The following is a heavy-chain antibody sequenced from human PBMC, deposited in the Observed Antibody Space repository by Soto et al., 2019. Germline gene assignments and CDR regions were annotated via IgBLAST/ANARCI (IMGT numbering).Heavy chain of an antibody. CDR1: GFTFSNAW. D-gene: IGHD2-2*01. V-gene: IGHV3-15*01. CDR3: TTEEIVVVPAAILYYFDY. CDR2: IKSKTDGGTT. Sequence: GGSLRLSCAASGFTFSNAWMSWVRQAPGKGLEWVGCIKSKTDGGTTDYAAPVKGRFTISRDDSKNTLYLQMNSLKTEDTAVYYCTTEEIVVVPAAILYYFDYWGQGTLVTVSS. J-gene: IGHJ4*02.